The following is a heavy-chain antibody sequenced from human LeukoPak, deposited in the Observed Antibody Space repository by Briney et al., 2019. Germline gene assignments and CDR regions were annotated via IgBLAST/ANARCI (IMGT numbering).Heavy chain of an antibody. J-gene: IGHJ5*02. CDR2: ISAYNGNT. Sequence: GASVKVSCKASGGTFSSYAISWVRQAPGQGLEWMGWISAYNGNTNYAQKLQGRVTMTTDTSTSTAYMELRSLRSDDTAVYYCARGVYYYDSSGYYYQDWFDPWGQGTLVTVSS. CDR3: ARGVYYYDSSGYYYQDWFDP. CDR1: GGTFSSYA. D-gene: IGHD3-22*01. V-gene: IGHV1-18*01.